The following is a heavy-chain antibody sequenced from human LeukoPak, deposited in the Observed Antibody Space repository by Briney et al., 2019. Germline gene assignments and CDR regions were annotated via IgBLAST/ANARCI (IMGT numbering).Heavy chain of an antibody. V-gene: IGHV3-30*18. CDR2: ISYDGSNK. Sequence: GGSLRLSCAASGFTFSSYGMHWVRQAPGKGLEWVAVISYDGSNKYYADSVKGRFTISRDNSKNTLYLQMNSLGAEDTAVYYCAKDRYGSGSYYNARLYSLYYFDYWGQGTLVTVSS. J-gene: IGHJ4*02. CDR3: AKDRYGSGSYYNARLYSLYYFDY. CDR1: GFTFSSYG. D-gene: IGHD3-10*01.